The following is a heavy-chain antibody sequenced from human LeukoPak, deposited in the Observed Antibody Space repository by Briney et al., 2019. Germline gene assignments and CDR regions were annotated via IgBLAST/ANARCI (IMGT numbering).Heavy chain of an antibody. CDR3: ARWSTGTTSNVNWFDP. CDR1: GASISSESYY. J-gene: IGHJ5*02. Sequence: SETLSLTCIVSGASISSESYYWSWIRQSAGKGLEWIGRVSPSGSTTYNPSPKSRVTISMDTSKNQVPLKLTSVTAADTAMYYCARWSTGTTSNVNWFDPWGQGTLVTVSS. V-gene: IGHV4-61*02. D-gene: IGHD1-1*01. CDR2: VSPSGST.